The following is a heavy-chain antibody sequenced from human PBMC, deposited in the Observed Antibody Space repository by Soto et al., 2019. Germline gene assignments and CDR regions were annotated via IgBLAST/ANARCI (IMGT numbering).Heavy chain of an antibody. D-gene: IGHD2-2*02. CDR2: ISYDGSNK. CDR1: GFTFSSYA. V-gene: IGHV3-30-3*01. Sequence: GGSLRLSCAASGFTFSSYAMHWVRQAPGKGLEWVAVISYDGSNKYYADSVKGRFTISRDNSKNTLYLQMNSLRAEDTAVYYCARIRRSTSCYRGCYYYGMDVWGQGTTVTVSS. CDR3: ARIRRSTSCYRGCYYYGMDV. J-gene: IGHJ6*02.